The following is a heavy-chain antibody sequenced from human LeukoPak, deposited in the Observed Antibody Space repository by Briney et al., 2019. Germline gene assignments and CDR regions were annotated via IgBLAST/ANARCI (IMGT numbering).Heavy chain of an antibody. CDR1: GFTFSSYA. V-gene: IGHV3-30*02. J-gene: IGHJ4*02. D-gene: IGHD2-2*01. Sequence: GGSLRLSCAASGFTFSSYAMHWVRQAPGKGLEWVAFIRYDGSNKYYADSVKGRFTISRDNSKNTLYLQMNSLRAEDTAVYYCASGRTDIVVVPATLRNYYFDYWGQGTLVTVSS. CDR2: IRYDGSNK. CDR3: ASGRTDIVVVPATLRNYYFDY.